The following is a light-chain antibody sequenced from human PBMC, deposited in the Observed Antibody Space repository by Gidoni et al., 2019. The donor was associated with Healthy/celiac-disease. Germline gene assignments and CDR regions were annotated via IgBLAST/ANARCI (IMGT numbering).Light chain of an antibody. Sequence: EILMTQSPPTLSVSTGERATLSCSASHSVSSNLAWYQQKPGQAPRLLIYGASTRATGIPARFSGSGSGTEFTLTISSLQSEDFAVYYCQQYNNWPRTFGQGTKVEIK. CDR1: HSVSSN. V-gene: IGKV3-15*01. J-gene: IGKJ1*01. CDR2: GAS. CDR3: QQYNNWPRT.